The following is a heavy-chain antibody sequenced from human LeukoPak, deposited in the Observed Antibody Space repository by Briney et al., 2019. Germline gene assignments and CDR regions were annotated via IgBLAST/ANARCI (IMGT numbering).Heavy chain of an antibody. V-gene: IGHV1-69*13. J-gene: IGHJ4*02. Sequence: ASVKVSCKASGGTFISYAISWVRQAPGQGLEWMGGIIPIFDTANYAQKFQGRVTITADESTSTAYMELSSLRSEDTAVYYCARGYDFWSGYYCYWGQGTLVTVSS. CDR2: IIPIFDTA. CDR1: GGTFISYA. D-gene: IGHD3-3*01. CDR3: ARGYDFWSGYYCY.